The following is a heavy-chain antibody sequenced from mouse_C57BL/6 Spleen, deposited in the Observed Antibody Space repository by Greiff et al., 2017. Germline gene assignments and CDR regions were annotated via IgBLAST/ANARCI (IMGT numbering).Heavy chain of an antibody. J-gene: IGHJ2*01. CDR1: GYAFSSSW. CDR2: IYPGDGDT. Sequence: VQLQQSGPELVKPGASVKISCKASGYAFSSSWMNWVKQRPGKGLEWIGRIYPGDGDTNYNGKFKGKATLTADKSSSTAYMQLSSLTSEDSAVYFCDRESCGSSSDYWGQGTTLTVSS. CDR3: DRESCGSSSDY. D-gene: IGHD1-1*01. V-gene: IGHV1-82*01.